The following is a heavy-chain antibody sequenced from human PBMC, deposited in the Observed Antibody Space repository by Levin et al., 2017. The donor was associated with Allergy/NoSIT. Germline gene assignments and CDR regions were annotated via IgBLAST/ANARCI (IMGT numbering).Heavy chain of an antibody. Sequence: GGSLRLSCKASGYTFTFYGLTWVRQAPGQGLEWMGWISPYNGDTKYGQNFQGRVTMTADTSTSTAYMELRSLRFDDTAIYYCAREMAETAADTFDIWGQGTMVTVSS. D-gene: IGHD2-8*01. J-gene: IGHJ3*02. CDR1: GYTFTFYG. CDR2: ISPYNGDT. V-gene: IGHV1-18*01. CDR3: AREMAETAADTFDI.